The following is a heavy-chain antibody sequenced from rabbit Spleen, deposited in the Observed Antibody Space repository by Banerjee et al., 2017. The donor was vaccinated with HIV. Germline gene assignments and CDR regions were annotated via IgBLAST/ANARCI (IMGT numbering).Heavy chain of an antibody. Sequence: QQQLVESGGGLVKPGASLTLTCKASGLDFSSSYWICWVRQAPGKGLGWIACIYTGSSGFTYSATWAKGRFTISKTSSTTVTLQMTSLTVADTATYFCARDTGSSFSSYGMDLWGQGTLVTVS. CDR1: GLDFSSSYW. CDR3: ARDTGSSFSSYGMDL. CDR2: IYTGSSGFT. J-gene: IGHJ6*01. V-gene: IGHV1S45*01. D-gene: IGHD8-1*01.